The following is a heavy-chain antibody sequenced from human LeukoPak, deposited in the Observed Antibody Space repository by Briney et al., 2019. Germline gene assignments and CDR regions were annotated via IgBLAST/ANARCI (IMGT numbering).Heavy chain of an antibody. J-gene: IGHJ6*03. CDR2: ISAYNGNT. Sequence: ASVKVSCKASGYTFTSYGISWVRQAPGQGLEWMGWISAYNGNTNYAQKLQGRVTMTTDTSTSTAYMELRSLRFDDTAVYYCARVGDGYNNNYYYYYMDVWGKGTTVTVSS. V-gene: IGHV1-18*01. D-gene: IGHD5-24*01. CDR3: ARVGDGYNNNYYYYYMDV. CDR1: GYTFTSYG.